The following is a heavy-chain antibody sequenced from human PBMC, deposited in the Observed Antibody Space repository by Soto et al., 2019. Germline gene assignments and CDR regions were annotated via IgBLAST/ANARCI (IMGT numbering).Heavy chain of an antibody. J-gene: IGHJ4*01. Sequence: EVHLVESGGGLVKPGGSLRLSCAASGFTFSNAWINWVRQAPGKGLECVGRVKSKNDGGTTDFAAPVKGRFAISRDDSNNMVYLEMNSLQTEDTAIYYCTTDSYSTSIIVRFDYWGHGTLVTVSS. CDR3: TTDSYSTSIIVRFDY. CDR2: VKSKNDGGTT. D-gene: IGHD2-2*01. CDR1: GFTFSNAW. V-gene: IGHV3-15*07.